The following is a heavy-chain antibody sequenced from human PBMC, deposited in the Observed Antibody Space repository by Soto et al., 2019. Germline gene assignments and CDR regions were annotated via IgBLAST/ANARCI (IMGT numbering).Heavy chain of an antibody. Sequence: QVQLVESGGGVVQPGRSLRLSCAASGFTFSSYGMHWVRQAPGKVLEWVAVIWYDGSNKYYADSVKGRFTISRDNSKNPLYLQMNSLRAEDTAVYYCARDRKQQLIHYYYGMDVWGQGTTVTVSS. J-gene: IGHJ6*02. CDR1: GFTFSSYG. V-gene: IGHV3-33*01. CDR3: ARDRKQQLIHYYYGMDV. CDR2: IWYDGSNK. D-gene: IGHD6-13*01.